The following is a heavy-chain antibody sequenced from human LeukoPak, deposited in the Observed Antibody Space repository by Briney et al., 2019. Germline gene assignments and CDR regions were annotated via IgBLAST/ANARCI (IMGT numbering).Heavy chain of an antibody. D-gene: IGHD3-10*01. CDR2: VTSGGGHI. CDR1: GFSFSNYA. J-gene: IGHJ5*02. V-gene: IGHV3-23*01. CDR3: VTGDPIWFDP. Sequence: GGSLRLSCAASGFSFSNYAMSWVRQAPGKGLEWVSGVTSGGGHIYYADFAKGRFTISRDDSKNTLFLQMDSLRVEDAAVYYCVTGDPIWFDPWGQGTLVTVFS.